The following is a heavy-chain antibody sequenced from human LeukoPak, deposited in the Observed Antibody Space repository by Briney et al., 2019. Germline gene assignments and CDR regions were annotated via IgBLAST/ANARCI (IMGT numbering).Heavy chain of an antibody. CDR1: GDFITAYY. CDR2: IYTSGST. CDR3: ARDQYYYGSGTLALDY. Sequence: SETLSLTCTVSGDFITAYYWSWIRQPAGKGLEWIGRIYTSGSTNYNPSLKSRVTMSVDTSKNQFSLKLSSVTAADTAVYYCARDQYYYGSGTLALDYWGQGTLVTVSS. V-gene: IGHV4-4*07. D-gene: IGHD3-10*01. J-gene: IGHJ4*02.